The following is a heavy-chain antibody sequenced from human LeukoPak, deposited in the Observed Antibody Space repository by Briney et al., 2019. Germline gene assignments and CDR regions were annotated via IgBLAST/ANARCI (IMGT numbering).Heavy chain of an antibody. Sequence: GGSLRLSCAASGFTFDDYGMSWVRQAPGKGLEWVSGINWNGGSTGYADSMKGRFTISRDNAKNSLYLQMNSLRAGDTAFYYCARVGSAEGYYFDHWGQGTLVTVSS. CDR3: ARVGSAEGYYFDH. CDR2: INWNGGST. D-gene: IGHD1-1*01. J-gene: IGHJ4*02. CDR1: GFTFDDYG. V-gene: IGHV3-20*04.